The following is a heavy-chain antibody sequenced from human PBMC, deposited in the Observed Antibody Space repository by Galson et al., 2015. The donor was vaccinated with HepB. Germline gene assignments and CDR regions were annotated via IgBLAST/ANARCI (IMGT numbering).Heavy chain of an antibody. D-gene: IGHD6-13*01. CDR3: ARESSSSWSWYFDL. Sequence: SLRLSCAASGFTFSSYGMHWVRQAPGKGLEWVAVIWYDGSNKYYADSVKGRFTISRDNSKNTLYLQMNSLRAEDTAVYYCARESSSSWSWYFDLWGRGTLVTVSS. J-gene: IGHJ2*01. V-gene: IGHV3-33*01. CDR1: GFTFSSYG. CDR2: IWYDGSNK.